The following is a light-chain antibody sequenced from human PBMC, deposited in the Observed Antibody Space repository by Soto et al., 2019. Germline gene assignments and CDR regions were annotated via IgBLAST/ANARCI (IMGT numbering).Light chain of an antibody. V-gene: IGKV3D-20*02. CDR2: GAS. CDR3: QQRRYGLT. Sequence: EIVLTQSPGTLSLSPGERATLSCRASQSVSSSYLAWYQQKPGQAPRLLIYGASSRATGIPDRFSGSGSGTDFTLTISRLEPEDFAVYYCQQRRYGLTFGGGTKVEIK. J-gene: IGKJ4*01. CDR1: QSVSSSY.